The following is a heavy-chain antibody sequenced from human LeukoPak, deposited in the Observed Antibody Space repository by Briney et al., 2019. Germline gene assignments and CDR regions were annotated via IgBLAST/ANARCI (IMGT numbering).Heavy chain of an antibody. D-gene: IGHD3-10*01. J-gene: IGHJ4*02. CDR1: GFTFSSYD. Sequence: GGSLRLSCAASGFTFSSYDMYWVRHTTGKGLEWVSGIGTAGDPSYASSVKGRFTISRENVKDSLYLQMNSLRAGDTAVYYCARGDYYGSGSFDYWGQGTLVTVSS. V-gene: IGHV3-13*05. CDR3: ARGDYYGSGSFDY. CDR2: IGTAGDP.